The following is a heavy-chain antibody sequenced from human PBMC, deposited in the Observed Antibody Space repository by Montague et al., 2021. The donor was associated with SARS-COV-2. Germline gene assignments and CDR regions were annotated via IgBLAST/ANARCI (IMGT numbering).Heavy chain of an antibody. D-gene: IGHD2-15*01. Sequence: SETLSLTCTVSGGSISSSTYYWGWIRQPPGKGLEWIGYINYSGSTNYNPSLKSRVTISADTSKNQFSLNLSSVTAADTAVYYCARNLVVHYWYGMDVWGQGTTVTVSS. J-gene: IGHJ6*02. CDR3: ARNLVVHYWYGMDV. V-gene: IGHV4-61*05. CDR1: GGSISSSTYY. CDR2: INYSGST.